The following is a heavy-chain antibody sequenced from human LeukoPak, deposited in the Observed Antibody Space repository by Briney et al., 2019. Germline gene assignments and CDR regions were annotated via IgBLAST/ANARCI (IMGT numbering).Heavy chain of an antibody. CDR3: ARAAGTNYYYYYMDV. CDR1: GYTFTSYG. J-gene: IGHJ6*03. V-gene: IGHV1-69*13. D-gene: IGHD6-19*01. Sequence: SVKVSCKASGYTFTSYGISWVRQAPGQGLEWMGGIIPIFGTANYAQKFQGRVTITADESTSRAYMELSSLRSEDTAVYYCARAAGTNYYYYYMDVWGKGTTVTISS. CDR2: IIPIFGTA.